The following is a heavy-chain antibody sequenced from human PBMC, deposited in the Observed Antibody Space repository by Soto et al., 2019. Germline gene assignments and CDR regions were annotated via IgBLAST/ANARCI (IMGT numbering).Heavy chain of an antibody. CDR3: ARGGPTSADYYYGMDV. CDR1: GYTFSNDG. D-gene: IGHD3-10*01. Sequence: QVQLVQSGAEVRRPGASVKVSCKASGYTFSNDGINWVRQAPGQGLERMGWISGYNGNTEYAQNFQGRVTMTTDTSPSTAYMELRSLRSDDTAVYSCARGGPTSADYYYGMDVWGLGTTVTVSS. V-gene: IGHV1-18*01. CDR2: ISGYNGNT. J-gene: IGHJ6*02.